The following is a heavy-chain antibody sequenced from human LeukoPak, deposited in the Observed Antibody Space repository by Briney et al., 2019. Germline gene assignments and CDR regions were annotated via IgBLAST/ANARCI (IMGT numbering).Heavy chain of an antibody. J-gene: IGHJ6*02. Sequence: GGSLRLSCAASGFTFSSYSMNWVCQAPGKGLEWVSSISSSSSSYIYYAVSVKGRFTISRDNAKNSLYLQMNSLRAEDTAVYYCARDSLRDRITGTTSSYYYYYGIDVWGQGTTVTVSS. D-gene: IGHD1-20*01. CDR1: GFTFSSYS. V-gene: IGHV3-21*01. CDR3: ARDSLRDRITGTTSSYYYYYGIDV. CDR2: ISSSSSSYI.